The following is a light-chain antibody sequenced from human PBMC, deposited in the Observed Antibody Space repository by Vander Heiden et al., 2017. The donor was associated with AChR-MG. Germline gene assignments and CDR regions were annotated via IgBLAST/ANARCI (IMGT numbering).Light chain of an antibody. Sequence: QSALTQPASVSGSPGQSITISCTVSSSDVANYNLGSWYQQHPDKAPKLMIYEVTKRPSGVSKRFSGSKSGNTASLTRSGLQAEDEADYYCCSYAGTGTWVFGGGTKLTVL. CDR1: SSDVANYNL. V-gene: IGLV2-23*02. CDR2: EVT. J-gene: IGLJ3*02. CDR3: CSYAGTGTWV.